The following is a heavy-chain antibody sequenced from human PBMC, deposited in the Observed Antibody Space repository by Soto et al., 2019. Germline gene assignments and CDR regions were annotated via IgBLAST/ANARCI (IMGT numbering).Heavy chain of an antibody. CDR1: GGSISSSNW. J-gene: IGHJ5*02. V-gene: IGHV4-4*02. Sequence: SETLSLTCAVSGGSISSSNWWSWVRQPPGKGLEWIGEIYHSGSTNYNPSLKSRVTISVDKSKNQFSLKLRSVTAADTAVYYCARLDSSGYYFNGGWFDPWGQGTMVTVYS. CDR2: IYHSGST. CDR3: ARLDSSGYYFNGGWFDP. D-gene: IGHD3-22*01.